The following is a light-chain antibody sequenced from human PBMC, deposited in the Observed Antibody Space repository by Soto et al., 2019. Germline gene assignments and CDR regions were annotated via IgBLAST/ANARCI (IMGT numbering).Light chain of an antibody. CDR3: SSYAASNNFYV. J-gene: IGLJ1*01. Sequence: QSVLTQPPSASRSPGQSVTISCTGTSSDVGGYNYVSWYQQHPGKAPKLMIYEVSKRPSGVPDRFSGSKSGNTASLTVSGLQADDEADYYCSSYAASNNFYVFGTGTKVTVL. CDR2: EVS. V-gene: IGLV2-8*01. CDR1: SSDVGGYNY.